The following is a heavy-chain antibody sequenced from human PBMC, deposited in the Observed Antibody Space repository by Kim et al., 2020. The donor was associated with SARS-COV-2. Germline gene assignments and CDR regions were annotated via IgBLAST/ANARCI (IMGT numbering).Heavy chain of an antibody. Sequence: SETLSLTCTVSGGSISSGDYYWSWIRQPPGKGLEWIGYIYYSGSTYYNPSLKSRVTISVDTSKNQFSLKLSSVTAADTAVYYCARVFYGSGSYYFDSYWFDPWGQGTLVTVSS. J-gene: IGHJ5*02. CDR3: ARVFYGSGSYYFDSYWFDP. CDR1: GGSISSGDYY. CDR2: IYYSGST. D-gene: IGHD3-10*01. V-gene: IGHV4-30-4*01.